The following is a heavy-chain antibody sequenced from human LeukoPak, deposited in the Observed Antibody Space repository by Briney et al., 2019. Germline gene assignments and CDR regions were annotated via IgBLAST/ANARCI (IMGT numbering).Heavy chain of an antibody. CDR2: IHTSGTT. D-gene: IGHD2/OR15-2a*01. V-gene: IGHV4-4*07. CDR3: AREDTTCSQRAFDY. J-gene: IGHJ4*02. Sequence: SETLSLTCIVSNGSISSYFWSCIRQPAGKGLEWIGRIHTSGTTNYNPSLKSRVTMSVDTSTNQFFLELTSVTAADTAVYYCAREDTTCSQRAFDYWGRGSLVTVSS. CDR1: NGSISSYF.